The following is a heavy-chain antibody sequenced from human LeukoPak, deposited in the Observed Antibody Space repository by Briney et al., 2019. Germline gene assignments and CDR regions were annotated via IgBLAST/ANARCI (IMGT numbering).Heavy chain of an antibody. CDR2: MNPNSGNT. Sequence: ASVKISCKAPGYTFTSYDINWMRQATGQGLEWMGWMNPNSGNTGYAQKFQGRVTMTRNTSISTAYMELSSLRSEDTAVYYCARDLGFSLVSGVEGYWGQGTLVTVSS. J-gene: IGHJ4*02. V-gene: IGHV1-8*01. D-gene: IGHD6-13*01. CDR1: GYTFTSYD. CDR3: ARDLGFSLVSGVEGY.